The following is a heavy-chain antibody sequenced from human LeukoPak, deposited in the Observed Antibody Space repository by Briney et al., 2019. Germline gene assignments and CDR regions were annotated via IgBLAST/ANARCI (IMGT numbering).Heavy chain of an antibody. J-gene: IGHJ4*02. Sequence: GGSLRLSCAASGFTFSSYAVSWVRQAPGKGLEWVPAISARGDSTYYADSVEGRFTISRDNSKNTLYLQMNSLRGEDTALYYCARGAYGDYDYWGQGTLVTVSS. V-gene: IGHV3-23*01. CDR1: GFTFSSYA. D-gene: IGHD4-17*01. CDR2: ISARGDST. CDR3: ARGAYGDYDY.